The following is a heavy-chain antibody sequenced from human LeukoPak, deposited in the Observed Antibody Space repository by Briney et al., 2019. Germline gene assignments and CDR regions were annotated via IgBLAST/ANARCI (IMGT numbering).Heavy chain of an antibody. CDR1: GFTFSSYG. Sequence: GGSLRLSCAASGFTFSSYGMHRVRQAPGKGLEWVAFIRYDGSNKYYADSVKGRFTISRDNSKNTLYLQMNSLRAEDTAVYYCAKSTMIVVVPYTWGQGTLVTVSS. V-gene: IGHV3-30*02. J-gene: IGHJ5*02. D-gene: IGHD3-22*01. CDR3: AKSTMIVVVPYT. CDR2: IRYDGSNK.